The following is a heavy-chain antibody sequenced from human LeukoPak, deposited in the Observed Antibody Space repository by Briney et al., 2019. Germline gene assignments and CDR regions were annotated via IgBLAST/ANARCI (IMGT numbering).Heavy chain of an antibody. CDR2: INHSGST. D-gene: IGHD6-19*01. CDR1: GYSISSGYY. J-gene: IGHJ4*02. Sequence: PSETLSLTCTVSGYSISSGYYWSWIRQPPGKGLEWIGEINHSGSTNYNPSLKSRVTISVDTSKNQFSLKLSPVTAADTAVYYCARPLYYGSGWYYFDYWGQGTLVTVSS. CDR3: ARPLYYGSGWYYFDY. V-gene: IGHV4-38-2*02.